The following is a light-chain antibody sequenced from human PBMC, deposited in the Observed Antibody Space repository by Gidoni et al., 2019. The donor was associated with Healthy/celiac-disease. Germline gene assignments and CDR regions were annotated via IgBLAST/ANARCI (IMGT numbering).Light chain of an antibody. CDR1: QSVSSY. CDR3: QQRSNWPPGLT. Sequence: EIVLTQSPATLSLSPGERATLSCRASQSVSSYLAWYQQKPGQAPRLLIYDASNRATGIPARFRGSGSGTDFTLTISRLEPEDFAVYSCQQRSNWPPGLTFGGGTKVEIK. V-gene: IGKV3-11*01. J-gene: IGKJ4*01. CDR2: DAS.